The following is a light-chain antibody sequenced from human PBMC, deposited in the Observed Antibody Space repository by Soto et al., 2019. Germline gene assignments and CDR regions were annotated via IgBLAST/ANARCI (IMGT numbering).Light chain of an antibody. CDR1: QNIKNY. V-gene: IGKV1-33*01. J-gene: IGKJ5*01. Sequence: DSQVTQSRSTLSASVGRRLTISCQASQNIKNYLNWYQQKPVRAPKLLISDASNLEAGVPSRFRGSASGTDFTFTISRLQPEDIATYYCQKYENLPTFGQGTRLEIK. CDR3: QKYENLPT. CDR2: DAS.